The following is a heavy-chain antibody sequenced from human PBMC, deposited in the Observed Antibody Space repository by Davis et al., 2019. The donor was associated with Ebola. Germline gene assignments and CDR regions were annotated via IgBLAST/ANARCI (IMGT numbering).Heavy chain of an antibody. CDR2: ISGSGGST. CDR1: GFTFSSYA. Sequence: GGSLRLSCAASGFTFSSYAMSWVRQAPGKGLEWVSAISGSGGSTYYADSVKGRFTISRDNSENTLYLQMNSLRAEDTAVYYCAKSFSSSPRLRYYYGMDVWGQGTTVTVSS. D-gene: IGHD6-6*01. CDR3: AKSFSSSPRLRYYYGMDV. V-gene: IGHV3-23*01. J-gene: IGHJ6*02.